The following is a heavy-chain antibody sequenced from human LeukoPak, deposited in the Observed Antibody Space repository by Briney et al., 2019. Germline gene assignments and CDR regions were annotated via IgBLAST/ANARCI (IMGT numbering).Heavy chain of an antibody. CDR3: AKVYGSGSYYNGFDP. CDR2: ISGSGGST. CDR1: GFTFSSYG. Sequence: GGTLRLSCAASGFTFSSYGMSWVRQAPGKGLEWVSAISGSGGSTYYADSVEGRFTISRDNSKNTLYLQMNSLRAEDTAVYYCAKVYGSGSYYNGFDPWGQGTLVTVSS. D-gene: IGHD3-10*01. V-gene: IGHV3-23*01. J-gene: IGHJ5*02.